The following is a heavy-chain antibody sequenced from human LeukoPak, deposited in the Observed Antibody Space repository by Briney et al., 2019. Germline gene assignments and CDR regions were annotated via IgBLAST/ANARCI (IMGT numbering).Heavy chain of an antibody. D-gene: IGHD1-26*01. Sequence: SVKVSCKASGGTFSSYAISWVRQAPGQGLEWMGGIIPIFGTANYAQKFQGRVTITADESTSTAYMELSSLRSEDTAVYYCATAGSGSYFPFDYWGQGTLVTVSS. CDR2: IIPIFGTA. V-gene: IGHV1-69*13. CDR3: ATAGSGSYFPFDY. CDR1: GGTFSSYA. J-gene: IGHJ4*02.